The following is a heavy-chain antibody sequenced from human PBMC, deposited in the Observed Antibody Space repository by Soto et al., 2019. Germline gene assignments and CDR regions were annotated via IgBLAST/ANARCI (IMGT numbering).Heavy chain of an antibody. V-gene: IGHV3-21*06. Sequence: GGSLRLSCASSGFTFKSYSMNWVRQAPGKGLEWVSCLSGDSVYIYYSDSVKGRFTISRDNVKNTLYLEMNSLRVEDTAVYYCTRDLLSMGPTYTHWFGSWGQGILVTVSS. CDR3: TRDLLSMGPTYTHWFGS. D-gene: IGHD1-26*01. CDR1: GFTFKSYS. J-gene: IGHJ5*01. CDR2: LSGDSVYI.